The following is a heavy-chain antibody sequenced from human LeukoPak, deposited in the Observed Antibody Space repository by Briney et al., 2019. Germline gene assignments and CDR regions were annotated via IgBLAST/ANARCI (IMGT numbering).Heavy chain of an antibody. CDR3: ARPRGGGSVGAFDI. CDR2: INWNGGST. D-gene: IGHD3-10*01. CDR1: GFTFDDYG. V-gene: IGHV3-20*04. Sequence: AGSLRLSCAASGFTFDDYGMSWVRQAPGKGLEWVSGINWNGGSTGYADSVKGRFTISRDNAKNSLYLQMNSLRAEVTALYYCARPRGGGSVGAFDIWGQGTMVTVSS. J-gene: IGHJ3*02.